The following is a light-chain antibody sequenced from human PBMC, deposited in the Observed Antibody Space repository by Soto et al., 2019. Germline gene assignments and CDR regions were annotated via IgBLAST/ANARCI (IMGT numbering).Light chain of an antibody. J-gene: IGLJ1*01. Sequence: QSVLTQPPSASGTPGQRVTISCSGSSSNIGSKTVNWYQQLPGTVPKLLIYNSYQRPSGVPDRFSAPKSGTSASLAISGLQSEDEADYYCSSWDASLNGYVFGTGTKVTVL. CDR2: NSY. CDR1: SSNIGSKT. V-gene: IGLV1-44*01. CDR3: SSWDASLNGYV.